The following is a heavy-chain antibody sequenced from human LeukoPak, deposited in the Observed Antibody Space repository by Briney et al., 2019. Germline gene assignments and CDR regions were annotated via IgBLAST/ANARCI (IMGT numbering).Heavy chain of an antibody. D-gene: IGHD3-10*01. Sequence: SETLSLTCTVSGGSISSSSYYWGWIRQPPGKGLEWIGSIYYSGNTYYNPSLKSRVTISVDTSKNQFSLKLSSVTAADTAVYYCATAVRQFEYRQHWGQGTLVTVSS. J-gene: IGHJ1*01. V-gene: IGHV4-39*07. CDR1: GGSISSSSYY. CDR3: ATAVRQFEYRQH. CDR2: IYYSGNT.